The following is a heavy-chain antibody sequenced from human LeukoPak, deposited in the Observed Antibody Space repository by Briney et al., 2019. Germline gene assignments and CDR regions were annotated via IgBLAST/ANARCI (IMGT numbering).Heavy chain of an antibody. D-gene: IGHD4-23*01. CDR2: INSDGSST. J-gene: IGHJ4*02. V-gene: IGHV3-74*01. CDR3: VRGVYGGNSVFDY. Sequence: GGSLRLSFAASGFTFSSYWLYWVRQAPGKGLVWVSRINSDGSSTDYADSVKGRFTTSRDNAKNTLSLQMNSLRAEDTAVYYCVRGVYGGNSVFDYWGQGTLVTVSS. CDR1: GFTFSSYW.